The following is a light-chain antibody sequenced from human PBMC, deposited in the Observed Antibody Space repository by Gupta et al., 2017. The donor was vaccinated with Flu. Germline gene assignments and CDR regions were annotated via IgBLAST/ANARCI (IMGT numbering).Light chain of an antibody. CDR3: QQRSDWPYT. CDR1: QSVNIF. Sequence: EVVLTQSPVTLSLSPGERVTLSCSASQSVNIFLAWYQQRPGQPPRLLINDASTRATGIPARFSGSGSGTDFTLTTNSLEPEDFAVYYCQQRSDWPYTFGQGTKLEI. CDR2: DAS. J-gene: IGKJ2*01. V-gene: IGKV3-11*01.